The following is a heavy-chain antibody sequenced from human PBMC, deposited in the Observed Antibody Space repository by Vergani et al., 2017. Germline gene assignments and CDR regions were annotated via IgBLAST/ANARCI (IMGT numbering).Heavy chain of an antibody. D-gene: IGHD6-6*01. J-gene: IGHJ4*02. CDR1: GFTFSTYD. V-gene: IGHV3-13*01. CDR3: ARRDSSSPALDY. CDR2: IGTAGDT. Sequence: EVQLLESGGGLAQPGGSLRLSCEASGFTFSTYDMHWVRQATGKGLEWVSAIGTAGDTYYPGSVKGRFTISRENAKNSLYLQMNGLRAGDTAVYYCARRDSSSPALDYWGQGTLVTVSS.